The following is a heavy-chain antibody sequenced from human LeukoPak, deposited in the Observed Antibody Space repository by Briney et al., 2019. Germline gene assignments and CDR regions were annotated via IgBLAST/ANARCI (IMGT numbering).Heavy chain of an antibody. V-gene: IGHV3-23*01. Sequence: PGGSLRLSCAASAFTFSRYALSWVRQAPGKGLEWVSAITSRGGGTYYADSVKGRFTISRYNSKNTLYLQKDSLRAEDTAVYYCAKAYCGGHCYSGVDFFDYWGQGTLVTVSS. J-gene: IGHJ4*02. CDR2: ITSRGGGT. CDR3: AKAYCGGHCYSGVDFFDY. D-gene: IGHD2-21*02. CDR1: AFTFSRYA.